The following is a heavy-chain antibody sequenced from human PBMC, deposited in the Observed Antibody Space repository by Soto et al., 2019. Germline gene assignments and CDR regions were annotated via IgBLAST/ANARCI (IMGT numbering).Heavy chain of an antibody. CDR3: ARDRYYYDSSGYSL. CDR1: GFTFSSYG. CDR2: IWYDGSNK. J-gene: IGHJ4*02. Sequence: GGSLRLSCSASGFTFSSYGMHWVRQAPGKGLEWVAVIWYDGSNKYYADSVKGRFTISRDNSKNTLYLQMNSLRAEDTAVYYCARDRYYYDSSGYSLWGQGTLVTVSS. V-gene: IGHV3-33*01. D-gene: IGHD3-22*01.